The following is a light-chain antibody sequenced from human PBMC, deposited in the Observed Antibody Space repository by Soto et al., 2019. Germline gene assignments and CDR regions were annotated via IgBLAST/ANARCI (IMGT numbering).Light chain of an antibody. CDR3: AVWDDSLSGVV. V-gene: IGLV1-47*02. J-gene: IGLJ3*02. CDR1: SSNIGFNA. Sequence: QSVLTQPPSASGTRGQRVTLSCSGSSSNIGFNAVNWYQQLPGTAPKLVMHGNSQRPSGVPDRFSGSKSGTSASLAISGLRTEDEAQYYCAVWDDSLSGVVFGGGTKLTVL. CDR2: GNS.